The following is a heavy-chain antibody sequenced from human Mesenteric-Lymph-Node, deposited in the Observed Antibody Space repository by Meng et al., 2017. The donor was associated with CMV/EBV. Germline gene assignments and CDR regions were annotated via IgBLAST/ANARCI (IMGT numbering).Heavy chain of an antibody. Sequence: ASVKVSCKASGYTFRNYGITWMRQAPGQGLEWMGWISAYNGNTDYLQNFQGRVTMTTDTSTGTAHMELRSLRSDDTAVYYCARLRTYYGMDVWGQGTTVTVSS. CDR3: ARLRTYYGMDV. J-gene: IGHJ6*02. CDR2: ISAYNGNT. V-gene: IGHV1-18*01. CDR1: GYTFRNYG.